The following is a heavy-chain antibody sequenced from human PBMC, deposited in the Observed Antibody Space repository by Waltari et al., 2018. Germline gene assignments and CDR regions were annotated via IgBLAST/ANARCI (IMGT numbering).Heavy chain of an antibody. CDR1: GGTFSSYA. J-gene: IGHJ1*01. CDR2: IIPIFSTA. V-gene: IGHV1-69*12. Sequence: QVQLVQSGAEVKKPGSSVKVSCKASGGTFSSYAISWVRPAPGQGLEWMGGIIPIFSTANYAQKFQGRVTITADESTSTAYMELSSLRSEDTAVYYCARAHYDSSGYYPEYFQHWGQGTLVTVSS. CDR3: ARAHYDSSGYYPEYFQH. D-gene: IGHD3-22*01.